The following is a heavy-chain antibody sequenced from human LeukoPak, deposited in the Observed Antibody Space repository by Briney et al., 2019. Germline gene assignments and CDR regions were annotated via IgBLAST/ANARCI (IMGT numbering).Heavy chain of an antibody. Sequence: PGRCLRLSCAASGHTFHDYGKHGVRHARGKGLEGGSDKRWNRGSIGYADSVKGRFTISRDNAKNSLYLQMNSLRAEDTALYYWSKDINRDSSSWYVVYGMDVWGQGTTVTV. D-gene: IGHD6-13*01. CDR2: KRWNRGSI. CDR3: SKDINRDSSSWYVVYGMDV. J-gene: IGHJ6*02. V-gene: IGHV3-9*01. CDR1: GHTFHDYG.